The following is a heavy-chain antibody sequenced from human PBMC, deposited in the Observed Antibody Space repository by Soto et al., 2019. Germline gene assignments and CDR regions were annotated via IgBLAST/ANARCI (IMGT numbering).Heavy chain of an antibody. Sequence: GGSLRLSCAASGFTFSSYAMHWVRQAPGKGLERVAVISYDGSNKYYAESVKGRFTISRDNSKNTLYLQVNSLRAEDTAVYYCARDSLTGYYTADLDYWGQGTLVTVSS. J-gene: IGHJ4*02. CDR1: GFTFSSYA. CDR3: ARDSLTGYYTADLDY. D-gene: IGHD3-9*01. V-gene: IGHV3-30-3*01. CDR2: ISYDGSNK.